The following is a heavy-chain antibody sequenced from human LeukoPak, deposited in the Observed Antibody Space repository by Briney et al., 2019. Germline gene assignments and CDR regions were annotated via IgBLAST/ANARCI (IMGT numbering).Heavy chain of an antibody. Sequence: SETLSLTCTVSGGSISSYYRSWIRQPPGKGLEWIGYIYYSGSINYNPSLKSRVTISVDTSKNQFSLKLSSVTAADTAVYYCARDGTGFLHLAFWGQGILVTVSS. CDR1: GGSISSYY. CDR2: IYYSGSI. CDR3: ARDGTGFLHLAF. D-gene: IGHD1-1*01. J-gene: IGHJ4*02. V-gene: IGHV4-59*01.